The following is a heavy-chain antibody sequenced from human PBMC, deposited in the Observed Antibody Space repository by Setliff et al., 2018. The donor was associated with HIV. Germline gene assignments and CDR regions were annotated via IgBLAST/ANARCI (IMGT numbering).Heavy chain of an antibody. D-gene: IGHD2-21*02. CDR3: ARGQGCGGGCHYAFEM. J-gene: IGHJ3*02. V-gene: IGHV4-38-2*02. CDR1: GDSISSDFY. CDR2: IYHSGNT. Sequence: SETLSLTCTVSGDSISSDFYWGWIRQPPGKGLGWIGSIYHSGNTYYMPSLQSRVTISVDMSKNQFSLNLNSVTAADTAVYYCARGQGCGGGCHYAFEMWGQGTMVTVS.